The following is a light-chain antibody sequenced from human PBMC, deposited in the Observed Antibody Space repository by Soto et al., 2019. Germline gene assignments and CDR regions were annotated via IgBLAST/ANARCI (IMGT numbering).Light chain of an antibody. CDR1: SSDLGTYNY. Sequence: QSALTQPASVSGSPGQSITISCTGTSSDLGTYNYVSWYQHHPGKAPKLMIFDVSNRPSGVSNRFSGSKSGNTASLTISGLQAEDEADYYCSSYTTSSTVVFCGGTKLTVL. CDR2: DVS. CDR3: SSYTTSSTVV. V-gene: IGLV2-14*03. J-gene: IGLJ2*01.